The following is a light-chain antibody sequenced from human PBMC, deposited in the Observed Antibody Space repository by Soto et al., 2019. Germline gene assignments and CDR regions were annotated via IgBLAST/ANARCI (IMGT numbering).Light chain of an antibody. V-gene: IGLV4-60*02. CDR3: ETWDSNTLWV. Sequence: QSVLTQSSSASASLGSSVKLTCTLSSGHSSYIIAWHQQQPGKAPRYLMKLEGSGSYNKGSGVPDRFSGSSSGADRYLTISNLQFEDEADYYCETWDSNTLWVFGGWTKLTVL. CDR2: LEGSGSY. J-gene: IGLJ3*02. CDR1: SGHSSYI.